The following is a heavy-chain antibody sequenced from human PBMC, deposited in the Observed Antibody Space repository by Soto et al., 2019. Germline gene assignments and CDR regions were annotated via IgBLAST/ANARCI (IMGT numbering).Heavy chain of an antibody. CDR3: ARDYASHRYYDYIWGSYLEGPQGEGVDY. D-gene: IGHD3-16*02. V-gene: IGHV3-11*01. CDR2: ISSSGSTI. Sequence: QVQLVESGGGLVKPGGSLRLSCAASGFTFSDYYMSWIRQAPGKGLEWVSYISSSGSTIYYADSVKGRFTISRDNAKNSLYLQMNSLRAEDTAVYYCARDYASHRYYDYIWGSYLEGPQGEGVDYWGQGTLVTVSS. CDR1: GFTFSDYY. J-gene: IGHJ4*02.